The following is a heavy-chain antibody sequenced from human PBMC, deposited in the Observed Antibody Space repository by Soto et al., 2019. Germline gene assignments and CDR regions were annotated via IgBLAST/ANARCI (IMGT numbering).Heavy chain of an antibody. Sequence: GGSLRLSCAASGFTFSSYAMSWVRQAPGKGLEWVSAISGSGGSTYYADSVKGRFTISRDNSKNTLYLQMNSLRAEDTAVYYCAKERIAAAGVLYYYGMDVWGQGTTVTVSS. CDR1: GFTFSSYA. V-gene: IGHV3-23*01. J-gene: IGHJ6*02. CDR2: ISGSGGST. D-gene: IGHD6-13*01. CDR3: AKERIAAAGVLYYYGMDV.